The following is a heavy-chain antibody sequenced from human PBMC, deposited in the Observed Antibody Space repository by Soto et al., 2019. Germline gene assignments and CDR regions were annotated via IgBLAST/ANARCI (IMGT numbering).Heavy chain of an antibody. V-gene: IGHV1-69*13. J-gene: IGHJ6*02. D-gene: IGHD2-15*01. CDR2: IIPIFGTA. CDR1: GGTFSSYA. Sequence: SVKVSCKASGGTFSSYAISWVRQAPGQGLEWMGGIIPIFGTANYAQKFQGRVTITADESTSTAYMELSSLRSEDTAVYYCARPPRPRDRYYYGMDVWGQGTTVTVSS. CDR3: ARPPRPRDRYYYGMDV.